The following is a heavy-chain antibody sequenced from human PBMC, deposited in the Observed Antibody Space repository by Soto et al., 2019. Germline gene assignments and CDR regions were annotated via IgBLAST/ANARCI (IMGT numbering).Heavy chain of an antibody. V-gene: IGHV4-59*01. J-gene: IGHJ3*02. CDR2: IYYSGST. CDR3: ARGLPIAATYYYDSSGYWNAFDI. D-gene: IGHD3-22*01. Sequence: QVQLQESGPGLVKPSETLSLTCTVSGGSISSYYWSWIRQPPGKGLEWIGYIYYSGSTNYNPSLKSRVTISVDTSKIQFSLKLSSVTAADTAVYYCARGLPIAATYYYDSSGYWNAFDIWGQGTMVTVSS. CDR1: GGSISSYY.